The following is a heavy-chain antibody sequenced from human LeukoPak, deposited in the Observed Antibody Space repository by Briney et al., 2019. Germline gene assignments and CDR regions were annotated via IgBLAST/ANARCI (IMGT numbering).Heavy chain of an antibody. J-gene: IGHJ6*03. V-gene: IGHV3-48*03. CDR2: ISSSGSTI. D-gene: IGHD2-21*01. CDR3: ASWPFLAYCGGDCYLDV. Sequence: GGSLRLSCAASGFTFSSYEMNWVRQAPGQGLEWVSYISSSGSTIYYADSVKGRFTISRDNAKNSLYLQMNSLRAEDTAVYYCASWPFLAYCGGDCYLDVWGKGTTVTVSS. CDR1: GFTFSSYE.